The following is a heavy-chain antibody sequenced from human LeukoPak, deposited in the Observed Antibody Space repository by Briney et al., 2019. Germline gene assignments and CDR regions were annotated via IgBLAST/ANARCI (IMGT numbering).Heavy chain of an antibody. V-gene: IGHV1-2*04. Sequence: EASVKVSCKASGYTFTGYYMHRVRQAPGQGLEWMGWINPNSGGTNYAQKFQGWVTMTRDTSISTAYMELSRLRSDDTAVYYCARDRCSGGSCYSFDYWGQGTLVTVSS. CDR1: GYTFTGYY. CDR3: ARDRCSGGSCYSFDY. CDR2: INPNSGGT. D-gene: IGHD2-15*01. J-gene: IGHJ4*02.